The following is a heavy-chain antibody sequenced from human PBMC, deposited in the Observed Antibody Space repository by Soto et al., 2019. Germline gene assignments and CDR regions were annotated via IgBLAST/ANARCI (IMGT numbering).Heavy chain of an antibody. CDR2: IYYSGST. V-gene: IGHV4-39*01. CDR3: MLGSGWKDFDY. D-gene: IGHD3-22*01. J-gene: IGHJ4*02. Sequence: SETLSLTCTVSGGSISSGDYYWSWIRQPPGKGLEWIGNIYYSGSTYYNPSLKSRVTISVDTSKNQFSLKLSSVTAADTAVYYCMLGSGWKDFDYWGQGTLVTVSS. CDR1: GGSISSGDYY.